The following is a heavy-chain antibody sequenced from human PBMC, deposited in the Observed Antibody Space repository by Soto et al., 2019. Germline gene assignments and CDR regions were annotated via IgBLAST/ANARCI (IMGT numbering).Heavy chain of an antibody. Sequence: WGSVKVSWNASGYPVTTLFIDLVRQAPGQGLEWMGVINPGYPAGRSTTYAQKFQGRVTMTTDTSTSTVYMELSRLRSDDTAVYYCAREAIVAGATTGMDVWGQGTTVTAP. J-gene: IGHJ6*02. CDR2: INPGYPAGRST. CDR3: AREAIVAGATTGMDV. CDR1: GYPVTTLF. V-gene: IGHV1-46*01. D-gene: IGHD1-26*01.